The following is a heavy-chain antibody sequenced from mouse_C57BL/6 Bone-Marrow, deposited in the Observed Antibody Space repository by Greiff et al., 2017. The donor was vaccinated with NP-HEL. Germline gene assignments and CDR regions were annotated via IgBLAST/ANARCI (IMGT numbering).Heavy chain of an antibody. CDR3: ARGLRRQWFAY. Sequence: VQLQQSGPELVKPGASVKISCKASGYTFTDYYMNWVKQSHGKSLEWIGDINPNNGGTSYNQKFKGKATLTVDKSSSTAYMELLSLTSEDSAVYYCARGLRRQWFAYWGQGTLVTVSA. V-gene: IGHV1-26*01. CDR2: INPNNGGT. CDR1: GYTFTDYY. D-gene: IGHD2-4*01. J-gene: IGHJ3*01.